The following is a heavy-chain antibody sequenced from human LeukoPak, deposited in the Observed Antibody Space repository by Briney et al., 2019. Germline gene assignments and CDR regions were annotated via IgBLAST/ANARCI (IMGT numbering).Heavy chain of an antibody. Sequence: GGSLRLSCAASGFTFNTYWMSWVRQAPGKGPEWVANIKQDGTEKYYVDSVKGRFITSRDNPENSLYLQMNSLRAEDTAVYYCARDLTGGDDYFDYWGQGTLVTVSS. J-gene: IGHJ4*02. CDR2: IKQDGTEK. CDR3: ARDLTGGDDYFDY. V-gene: IGHV3-7*01. CDR1: GFTFNTYW. D-gene: IGHD1-20*01.